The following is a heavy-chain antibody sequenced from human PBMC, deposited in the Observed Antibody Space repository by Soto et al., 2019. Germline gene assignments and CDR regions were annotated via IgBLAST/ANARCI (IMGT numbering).Heavy chain of an antibody. V-gene: IGHV1-2*02. CDR1: RYTFTGHY. CDR2: IGPESGAT. D-gene: IGHD3-22*01. CDR3: GRGRSCQIVVFY. J-gene: IGHJ4*02. Sequence: ASVKVSCKASRYTFTGHYTHWVRQAPEQGPEWMGEIGPESGATRYAQKFQGRVTMTRDMSITTVYMELNNLSPDDTAVYYCGRGRSCQIVVFYWGQGTPVTVSS.